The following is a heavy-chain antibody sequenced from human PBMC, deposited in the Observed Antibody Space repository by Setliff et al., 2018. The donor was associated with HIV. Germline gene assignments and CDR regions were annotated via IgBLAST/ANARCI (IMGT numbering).Heavy chain of an antibody. CDR3: VGPHCSSRGYWATIRHYYYMDV. D-gene: IGHD3-22*01. CDR2: IQYDGDTK. V-gene: IGHV3-30*02. Sequence: PGGSLRLSCAASGFTFSNNNMHWVRQTPGKGLEWVACIQYDGDTKYYADSVKGRFTISRDNSKNTLYLQMNSLRAEDTAVYYCVGPHCSSRGYWATIRHYYYMDVWGKGTAVTVSS. J-gene: IGHJ6*03. CDR1: GFTFSNNN.